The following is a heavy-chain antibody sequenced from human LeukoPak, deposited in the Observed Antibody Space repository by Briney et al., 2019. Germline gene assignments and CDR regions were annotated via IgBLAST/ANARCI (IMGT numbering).Heavy chain of an antibody. CDR3: ARGATPYANPIDY. CDR1: GGSISSGSYY. D-gene: IGHD1-14*01. V-gene: IGHV4-61*02. CDR2: IYTSGST. Sequence: SETLSLTCTVSGGSISSGSYYWSWIRQPAGKGLEWIGRIYTSGSTNYNPSLKSRVTISVDTSKNQFSLKLSSVTAADTAVYYCARGATPYANPIDYWGQGTLVTVSS. J-gene: IGHJ4*02.